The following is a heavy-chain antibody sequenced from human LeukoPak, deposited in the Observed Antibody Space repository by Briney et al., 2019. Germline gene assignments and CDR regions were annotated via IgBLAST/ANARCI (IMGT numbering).Heavy chain of an antibody. D-gene: IGHD6-13*01. CDR3: ARGSASNWPVDI. V-gene: IGHV1-69*13. CDR2: ILPVFGTP. CDR1: GGSFTSYP. J-gene: IGHJ4*02. Sequence: GSSVKVSCKASGGSFTSYPISWVRQAPGQGLEWMGGILPVFGTPNYARGFQGRVTISADDSTTTAFMALTSLRSEDTAVYYCARGSASNWPVDIWGQGTLVTVSS.